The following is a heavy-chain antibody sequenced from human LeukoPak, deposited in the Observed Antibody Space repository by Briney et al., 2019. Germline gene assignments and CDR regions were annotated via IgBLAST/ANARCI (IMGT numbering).Heavy chain of an antibody. V-gene: IGHV1-18*01. J-gene: IGHJ4*02. CDR3: ARKLYDSSRYGQTYYFDY. D-gene: IGHD3-22*01. Sequence: ASVKVSCKASGYTFTSYGISWVRQAPGQGLEWMGWISPYNGNTNYAQKLQGRVTMTTDTSTSTAYMDLRSLRSDDTAVYYCARKLYDSSRYGQTYYFDYWGQGTLVTVSS. CDR2: ISPYNGNT. CDR1: GYTFTSYG.